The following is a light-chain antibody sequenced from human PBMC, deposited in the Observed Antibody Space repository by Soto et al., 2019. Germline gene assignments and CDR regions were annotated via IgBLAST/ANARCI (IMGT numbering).Light chain of an antibody. CDR2: DVS. V-gene: IGLV2-14*01. Sequence: QSALTQPASVSGSPGQSITVSCIGTSSDVGGYNYVSWYQQHPSKAHKLMINDVSDRPSGVSNRFSGSKSGNTASLTISGLPAEDEAYYYGSSYASRNTHVFGGGTKLTVL. J-gene: IGLJ2*01. CDR3: SSYASRNTHV. CDR1: SSDVGGYNY.